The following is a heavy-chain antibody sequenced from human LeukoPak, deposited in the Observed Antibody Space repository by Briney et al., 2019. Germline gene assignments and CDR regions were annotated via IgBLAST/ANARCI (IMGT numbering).Heavy chain of an antibody. CDR3: ATLTHIVVVPTSLHGAFDI. CDR2: FYRGGST. D-gene: IGHD2-2*01. CDR1: GYSISGGSY. V-gene: IGHV4-38-2*01. Sequence: SETLSLTCGVSGYSISGGSYWGWIRQPPGKGLEWIGSFYRGGSTYYNPSLKSRVTISADTSKNQFSLKLSSVTAADTAVYYCATLTHIVVVPTSLHGAFDIWGQGTMVTVSS. J-gene: IGHJ3*02.